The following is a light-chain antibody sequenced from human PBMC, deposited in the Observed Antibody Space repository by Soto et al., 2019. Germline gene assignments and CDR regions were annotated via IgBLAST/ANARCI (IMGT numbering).Light chain of an antibody. J-gene: IGKJ3*01. V-gene: IGKV3-20*01. CDR2: GAS. CDR1: QSVTSSY. Sequence: EIVLTQSPGTLSLSPGERATLSCRASQSVTSSYLAWYRQKPGQAPRLLIYGASSRATGIPDRFSGSGSGTDFTLTISRLETEDFAVYYCQQYGTSPLTFGPGTKVDIK. CDR3: QQYGTSPLT.